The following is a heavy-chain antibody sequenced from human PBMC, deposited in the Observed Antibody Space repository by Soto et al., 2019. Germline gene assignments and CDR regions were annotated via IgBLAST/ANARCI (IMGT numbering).Heavy chain of an antibody. CDR1: GFIFSNSW. V-gene: IGHV3-7*01. J-gene: IGHJ4*02. D-gene: IGHD1-26*01. CDR2: IKEDGSEK. CDR3: ARHGLGGRYFDS. Sequence: PGGSLRLSCAASGFIFSNSWMTWVRQAPGKGLEWVARIKEDGSEKYYVDSVKGRFTISRDNAKNSLYLQMNSLRAEDTAVYYCARHGLGGRYFDSWGQGPPVTVSS.